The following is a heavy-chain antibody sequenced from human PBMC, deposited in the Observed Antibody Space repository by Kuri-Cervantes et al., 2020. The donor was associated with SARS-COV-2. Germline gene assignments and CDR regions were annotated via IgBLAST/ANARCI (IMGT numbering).Heavy chain of an antibody. CDR1: GFTFSVYD. Sequence: GESLKISCAASGFTFSVYDMHWVRQATGKGLEWVSAIGTSGDTYYPGSVKGRFTISRENAKNSLYLQMNSLRAEDTAVYYCARASSSWEAGDAFDIRGQGTMVTVSS. CDR3: ARASSSWEAGDAFDI. J-gene: IGHJ3*02. CDR2: IGTSGDT. D-gene: IGHD7-27*01. V-gene: IGHV3-13*01.